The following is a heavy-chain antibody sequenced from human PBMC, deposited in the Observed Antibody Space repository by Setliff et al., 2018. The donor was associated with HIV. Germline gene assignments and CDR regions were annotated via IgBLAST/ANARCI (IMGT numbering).Heavy chain of an antibody. V-gene: IGHV1-8*01. Sequence: ASVKVSCKASGYTFTSYDINWVRQATGQGLEWMGWMSPNSGNAGYAQKFQGRVTMTRNTSISTAYMELSSLRSEDTAVYYCAKGPNFEDAFDIWGQGTVVTVSS. J-gene: IGHJ3*02. CDR1: GYTFTSYD. D-gene: IGHD2-8*01. CDR2: MSPNSGNA. CDR3: AKGPNFEDAFDI.